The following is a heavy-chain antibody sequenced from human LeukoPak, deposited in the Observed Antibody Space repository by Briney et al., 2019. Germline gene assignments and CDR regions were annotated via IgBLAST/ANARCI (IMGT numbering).Heavy chain of an antibody. CDR3: ARVEAAADAFDI. V-gene: IGHV3-11*01. CDR1: GFTFSSYA. Sequence: GGSLRLSCAASGFTFSSYAMSWIRQAPGKGLEWVSYISSSGSTIYYADSVKGRFTISRDNAKNSLYLQMNSLRAEDTAVYYCARVEAAADAFDIWGQGTMVTVSS. CDR2: ISSSGSTI. J-gene: IGHJ3*02. D-gene: IGHD6-13*01.